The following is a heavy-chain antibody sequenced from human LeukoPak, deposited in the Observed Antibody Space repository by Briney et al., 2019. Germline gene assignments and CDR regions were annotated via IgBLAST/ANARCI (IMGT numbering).Heavy chain of an antibody. D-gene: IGHD4-17*01. J-gene: IGHJ4*02. CDR1: GGSISSYY. V-gene: IGHV4-59*08. Sequence: PSDTLSLTCTVAGGSISSYYWSWIRQPPRKVLEWIGFIYYSGSTNYNPSLKSRVTISVDTSKNQFSLKLSSVTAADTAVYYCARLLTVTTGYYFDYWGQGTLVTVSS. CDR3: ARLLTVTTGYYFDY. CDR2: IYYSGST.